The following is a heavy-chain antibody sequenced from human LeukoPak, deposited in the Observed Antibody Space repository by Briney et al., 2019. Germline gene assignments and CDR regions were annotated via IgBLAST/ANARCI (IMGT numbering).Heavy chain of an antibody. Sequence: PSETLSLTCTASGCSISSYYWSWIRQPPGKGLEWIGYSYYSGSTNYNPSLKSRVTISLDTSKNQFSLKLNSVTAADTAVYYCARGGLSSGWYGWGQGTLVTVSS. CDR2: SYYSGST. D-gene: IGHD6-19*01. CDR1: GCSISSYY. CDR3: ARGGLSSGWYG. V-gene: IGHV4-59*01. J-gene: IGHJ4*02.